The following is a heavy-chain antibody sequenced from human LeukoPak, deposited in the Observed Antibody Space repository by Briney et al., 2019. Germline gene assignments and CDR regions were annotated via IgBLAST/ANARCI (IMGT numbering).Heavy chain of an antibody. V-gene: IGHV4-59*08. CDR3: AGVPSDYYFGMDV. Sequence: PSETLSLTCTVSGGSISSYYWSWIRQPPGTGLEWIGYVYYSGSTNYNPSLKSRVTISVDTSKNQFSLKLTSVSAADTAVYYCAGVPSDYYFGMDVWGQGTTVTVSS. J-gene: IGHJ6*02. CDR2: VYYSGST. D-gene: IGHD2-2*01. CDR1: GGSISSYY.